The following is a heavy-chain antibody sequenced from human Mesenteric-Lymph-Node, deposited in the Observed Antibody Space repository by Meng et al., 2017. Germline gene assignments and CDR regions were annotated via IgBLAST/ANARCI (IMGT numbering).Heavy chain of an antibody. V-gene: IGHV3-7*01. Sequence: GESLKISCAASGFTFSNYWMTWVRQAPGKGLEWVAHIKQDGSEKYYADSVKGRFAISRDDAKTSLYLQMSSLRAEDTAVYYCARDGPGFDYWGQGTLVTVSS. D-gene: IGHD3-10*01. CDR3: ARDGPGFDY. J-gene: IGHJ4*02. CDR2: IKQDGSEK. CDR1: GFTFSNYW.